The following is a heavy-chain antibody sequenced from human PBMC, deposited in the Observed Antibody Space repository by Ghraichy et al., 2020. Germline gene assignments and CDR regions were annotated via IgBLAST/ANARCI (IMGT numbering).Heavy chain of an antibody. Sequence: ETLSLTCTVSGGSISSYYWSWIRQPPGKGLEWIGYIYYSGSTNYNPSLKSRVTISVDTSKNQFSLKLSSVTAADTAVYYCARDRRRAVGRSHYYYGMDVWGQGTTVTVSS. D-gene: IGHD1-26*01. CDR2: IYYSGST. J-gene: IGHJ6*02. V-gene: IGHV4-59*01. CDR3: ARDRRRAVGRSHYYYGMDV. CDR1: GGSISSYY.